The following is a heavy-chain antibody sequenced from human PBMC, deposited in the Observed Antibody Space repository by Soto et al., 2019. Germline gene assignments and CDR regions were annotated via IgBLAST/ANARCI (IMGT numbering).Heavy chain of an antibody. CDR2: INPNSGGT. V-gene: IGHV1-2*04. Sequence: ASVKVSCKASGYTFTGHYMHWVRQAPGQGLEWMGWINPNSGGTNYAQKFQGWVTMTRDTSISTAYMELSRLRSDDTAVYYCARGIAVPGTPVCFDSCGQGTLLTV. CDR3: ARGIAVPGTPVCFDS. J-gene: IGHJ5*01. D-gene: IGHD6-19*01. CDR1: GYTFTGHY.